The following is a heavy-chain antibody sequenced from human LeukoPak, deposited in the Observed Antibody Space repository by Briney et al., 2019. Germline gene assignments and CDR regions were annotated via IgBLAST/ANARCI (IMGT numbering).Heavy chain of an antibody. V-gene: IGHV3-73*01. CDR3: TRRAPSGSYLGDAFDI. CDR2: IRSKANSYAT. Sequence: GGSLRHSCAASGFTFSGSAMHWVRQASGKGLEWVGRIRSKANSYATAYAASVKGRFTISRDDSKNTAYLQMNSLKTEDTAVYYCTRRAPSGSYLGDAFDIWGQGTMVTVSS. D-gene: IGHD1-26*01. CDR1: GFTFSGSA. J-gene: IGHJ3*02.